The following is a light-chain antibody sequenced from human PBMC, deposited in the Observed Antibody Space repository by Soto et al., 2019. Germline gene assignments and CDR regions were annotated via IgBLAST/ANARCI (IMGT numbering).Light chain of an antibody. CDR3: SSYAGSNVYV. V-gene: IGLV2-8*01. CDR2: EVS. CDR1: SSDVGGYNY. J-gene: IGLJ1*01. Sequence: QSVLTQPPSASGSPGQSVTISCTGTSSDVGGYNYVSWYQQHPGKAPKLMIYEVSKRPSGVPDRFSGSKSGNTASLTVSGLQAEDEADYYCSSYAGSNVYVFATGTKVPVL.